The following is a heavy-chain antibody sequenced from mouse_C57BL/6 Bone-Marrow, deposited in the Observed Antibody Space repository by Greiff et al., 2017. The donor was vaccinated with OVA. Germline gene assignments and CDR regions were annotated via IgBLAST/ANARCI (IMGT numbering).Heavy chain of an antibody. CDR2: IDPEDGET. D-gene: IGHD2-1*01. CDR3: ARDYYGNYVYYFDY. J-gene: IGHJ2*01. CDR1: GFNIKDYY. Sequence: EVQGVESGAELVKPGASVKLSCTASGFNIKDYYMHWVKQRTEQGLEWIGRIDPEDGETKYAPKFQGKATITADTSSNTAYLQLSSLTSEDTAVYFCARDYYGNYVYYFDYWGQGTTLTVSS. V-gene: IGHV14-2*01.